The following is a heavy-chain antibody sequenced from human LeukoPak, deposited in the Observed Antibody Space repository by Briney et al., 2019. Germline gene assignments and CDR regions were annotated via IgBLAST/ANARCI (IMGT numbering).Heavy chain of an antibody. V-gene: IGHV1-2*02. CDR1: GYTFTGYY. CDR3: ARVNIVATIVPNYYYYYYMDV. CDR2: INPNSGGT. D-gene: IGHD5-12*01. J-gene: IGHJ6*03. Sequence: VASVKVSCKASGYTFTGYYMHWVRQAPGQGLEWMGWINPNSGGTNYAQKFQGRVTMARDTSISTAYMELSRLRSDDTAVYYCARVNIVATIVPNYYYYYYMDVWGKGTTVTVSS.